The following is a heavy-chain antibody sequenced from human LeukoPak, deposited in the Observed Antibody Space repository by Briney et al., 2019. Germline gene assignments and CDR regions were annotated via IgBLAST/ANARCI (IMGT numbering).Heavy chain of an antibody. D-gene: IGHD6-19*01. V-gene: IGHV3-23*01. CDR2: ISGVGANT. CDR1: GFTLSSFG. J-gene: IGHJ4*02. CDR3: AKHMGPGSGWD. Sequence: GGSLRLSCTASGFTLSSFGMHWVRQAPGKGLEWVSAISGVGANTFYADSVKGRFTFSRDNSKSTLYLQMNSLRAEDTAVYYCAKHMGPGSGWDWGQGTLVTVSS.